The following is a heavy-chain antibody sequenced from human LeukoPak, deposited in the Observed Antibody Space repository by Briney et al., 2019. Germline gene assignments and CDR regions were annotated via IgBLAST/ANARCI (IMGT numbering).Heavy chain of an antibody. J-gene: IGHJ4*02. CDR3: AREGYSSSWYPFGNYYFDY. CDR2: ISSNGGST. D-gene: IGHD6-13*01. V-gene: IGHV3-64*01. Sequence: GGSLRLSCAASGFTFSSYAMHWVRQAPGKGLEYVSAISSNGGSTYYANSVKSRFTISRDNSKNTLYLQMGSLRAEDMAVYYCAREGYSSSWYPFGNYYFDYWGQGTLVTVSS. CDR1: GFTFSSYA.